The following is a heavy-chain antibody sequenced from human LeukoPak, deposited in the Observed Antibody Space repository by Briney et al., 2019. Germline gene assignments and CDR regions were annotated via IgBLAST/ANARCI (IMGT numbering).Heavy chain of an antibody. Sequence: SVKVSCKASGGTFSSYAISWVRQAPGQGLEGMGRIIPILGIANYAQKFQGRVTITADKSTSTAYMELSSLRSEDTAVYYCARIVAAMIWFDPWGQGTLVTVSS. V-gene: IGHV1-69*04. CDR2: IIPILGIA. J-gene: IGHJ5*02. CDR3: ARIVAAMIWFDP. D-gene: IGHD6-13*01. CDR1: GGTFSSYA.